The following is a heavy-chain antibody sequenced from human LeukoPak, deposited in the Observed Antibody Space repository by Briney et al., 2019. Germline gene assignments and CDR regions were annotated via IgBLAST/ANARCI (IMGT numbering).Heavy chain of an antibody. CDR1: GFTFSSYG. J-gene: IGHJ4*02. D-gene: IGHD1-26*01. Sequence: VQPGRSLRLSCAAPGFTFSSYGMHWVRQAPGKGLEWVAVISYDGSNKYYADSVKGRLTISRDNSKNTLYLQMNSLRAEDTAVYYCAKDRSYYGPFDYWGQGTLVTVSS. V-gene: IGHV3-30*18. CDR3: AKDRSYYGPFDY. CDR2: ISYDGSNK.